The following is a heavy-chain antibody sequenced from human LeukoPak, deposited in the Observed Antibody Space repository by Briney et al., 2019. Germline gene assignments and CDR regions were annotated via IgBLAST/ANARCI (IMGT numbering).Heavy chain of an antibody. D-gene: IGHD3-22*01. Sequence: PSETLSLTCTVSGGSISSSSYYWGWIRQPPGKGLEWIGSIYYSGSTCYNPSLKSRVTISVDTSKNQFSLKLSSVTAADTAVYYCARHWAYYYDSSGYSRDYWGQGTLVTVSS. CDR1: GGSISSSSYY. V-gene: IGHV4-39*01. CDR2: IYYSGST. J-gene: IGHJ4*02. CDR3: ARHWAYYYDSSGYSRDY.